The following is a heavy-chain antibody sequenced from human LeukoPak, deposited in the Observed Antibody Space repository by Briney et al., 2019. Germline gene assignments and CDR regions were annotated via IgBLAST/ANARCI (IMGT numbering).Heavy chain of an antibody. Sequence: SETLSLTCTVSGGSISSYYWSWIRQPPGKGLEWIGYIYYSGSTNYNPSLKSRVTISVDTSKNQFSLKLSSVTAADTAVYYCARQLNGDYATPFDYWGQGTLVTVS. CDR2: IYYSGST. V-gene: IGHV4-59*08. CDR1: GGSISSYY. J-gene: IGHJ4*02. CDR3: ARQLNGDYATPFDY. D-gene: IGHD4-17*01.